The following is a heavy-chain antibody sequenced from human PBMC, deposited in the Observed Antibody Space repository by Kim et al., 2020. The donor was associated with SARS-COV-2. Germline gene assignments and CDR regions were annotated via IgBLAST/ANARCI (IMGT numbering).Heavy chain of an antibody. CDR1: GGSISSSSYY. V-gene: IGHV4-39*07. CDR2: IYYSGST. D-gene: IGHD6-13*01. J-gene: IGHJ4*02. CDR3: AGDPGGSIAAADPDY. Sequence: SETLSLTCTVSGGSISSSSYYWGWIRQPPGKGLEWIGSIYYSGSTYYNPSLKSRDTISVDTSKNQFSLKLSSVTAADTAVYYCAGDPGGSIAAADPDYWGQGTLVTVSS.